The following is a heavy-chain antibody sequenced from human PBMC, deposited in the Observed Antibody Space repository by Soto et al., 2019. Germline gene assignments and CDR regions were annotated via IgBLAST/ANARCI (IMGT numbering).Heavy chain of an antibody. Sequence: GESLKISCKGSGYSFTSYWISWVRQMPGKGMEWMGRIDPSDSYTNYSPSFQGHVTISADKSISTAYLQWVSLKASDTAMYYFASIQRGYCSSTSCRELGNYYGMDVWGQGTTVTVSS. V-gene: IGHV5-10-1*01. CDR1: GYSFTSYW. J-gene: IGHJ6*02. CDR3: ASIQRGYCSSTSCRELGNYYGMDV. D-gene: IGHD2-2*01. CDR2: IDPSDSYT.